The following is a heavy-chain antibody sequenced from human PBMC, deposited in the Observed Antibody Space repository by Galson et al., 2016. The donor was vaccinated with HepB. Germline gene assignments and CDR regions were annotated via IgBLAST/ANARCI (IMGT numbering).Heavy chain of an antibody. V-gene: IGHV3-7*01. D-gene: IGHD3-16*01. CDR2: IRPDGSET. J-gene: IGHJ4*02. CDR1: GFTFTDYW. CDR3: AREGSGGFDH. Sequence: SLRLSCAASGFTFTDYWMSWVRQAPGKGLEFVANIRPDGSETSYVASVKGRFTISRDNAKDSLYLQMSSLRVHDTAVYYCAREGSGGFDHWGQGTLVTVSS.